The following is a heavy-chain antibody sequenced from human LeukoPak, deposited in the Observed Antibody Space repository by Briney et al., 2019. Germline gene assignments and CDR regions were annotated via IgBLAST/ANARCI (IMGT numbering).Heavy chain of an antibody. J-gene: IGHJ3*02. Sequence: GGSLRLSCAASGFTFSNYGMHWVRQAPGKGLEWGAVIWYDGSNKYYADCVKGRFTISRENSKNALYLQMNSLRAEDTAVYYCARYSSNTVITGAFDIWGQGTLVTVSS. CDR2: IWYDGSNK. V-gene: IGHV3-33*01. D-gene: IGHD1/OR15-1a*01. CDR3: ARYSSNTVITGAFDI. CDR1: GFTFSNYG.